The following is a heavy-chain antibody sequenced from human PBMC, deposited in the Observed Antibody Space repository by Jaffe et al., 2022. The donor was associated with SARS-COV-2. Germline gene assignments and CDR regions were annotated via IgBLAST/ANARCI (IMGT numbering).Heavy chain of an antibody. Sequence: EVQLVESGGGLVQRGGSLRLSCAASGFNFNAYAMHWVRQAPGKGLEYVSAISRNGDSTYYGNSMKGRFTISRDNSKNTLYLQMDTLRVEDMAMYYCARDQDGSASYYDYWGQGTLVTVSS. CDR2: ISRNGDST. D-gene: IGHD3-10*01. V-gene: IGHV3-64*01. J-gene: IGHJ4*02. CDR1: GFNFNAYA. CDR3: ARDQDGSASYYDY.